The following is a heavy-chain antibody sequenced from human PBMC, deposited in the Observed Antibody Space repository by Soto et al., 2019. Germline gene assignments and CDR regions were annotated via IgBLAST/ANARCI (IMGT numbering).Heavy chain of an antibody. CDR1: GYSFTSYW. J-gene: IGHJ4*02. V-gene: IGHV5-10-1*01. CDR2: IDPSDSYT. D-gene: IGHD1-26*01. CDR3: ARHGGGSYDY. Sequence: GESLKISCKGSGYSFTSYWISWVRQMPGKGLEWMGRIDPSDSYTNYSPSFQGHVTISADKSISTACLQWSSLKASDTAMYYCARHGGGSYDYWGQGTLVTVSS.